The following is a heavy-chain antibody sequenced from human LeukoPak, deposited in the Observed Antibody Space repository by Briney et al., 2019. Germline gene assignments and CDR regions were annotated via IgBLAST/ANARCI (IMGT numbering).Heavy chain of an antibody. Sequence: SETLSLTCSVSGASISNYYWSWVRQTPGKGLEWIGHIFFTGSTSYNPSPKSRVTLSVDTSKNQFSLKVGPMTAADTAVYYCASFSAAAGFGHRVDVWGPGTTVTVSS. CDR3: ASFSAAAGFGHRVDV. D-gene: IGHD6-13*01. CDR1: GASISNYY. CDR2: IFFTGST. V-gene: IGHV4-59*01. J-gene: IGHJ6*02.